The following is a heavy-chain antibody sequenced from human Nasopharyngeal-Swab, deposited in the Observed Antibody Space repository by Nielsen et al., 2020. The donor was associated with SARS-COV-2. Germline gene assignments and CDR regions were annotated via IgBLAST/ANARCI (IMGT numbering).Heavy chain of an antibody. CDR3: AKDRYCSGGACYFNGFDY. D-gene: IGHD2-15*01. V-gene: IGHV3-7*03. J-gene: IGHJ4*02. CDR1: GFTFSRYW. CDR2: INEDGSEK. Sequence: GESLKISCAASGFTFSRYWMNWVRQAPGKGPEWVANINEDGSEKFYVDSVKGRFTISRDNAKNSLYLQMHSLRAEDTAVYYCAKDRYCSGGACYFNGFDYWGQGTLVTVSS.